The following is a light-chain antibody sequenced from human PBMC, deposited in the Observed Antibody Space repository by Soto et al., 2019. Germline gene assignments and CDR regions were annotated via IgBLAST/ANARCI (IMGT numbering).Light chain of an antibody. CDR1: QSVSSNY. Sequence: EIVLTQFPGTLSLSPGERATLSCRASQSVSSNYLAWYQQRPGQPPNLLIFGASNRAPGIPDRFSGSGSGTDFTLTISRLEPEDFAVDYCQQYGSSIKTCGEGTKEEIK. CDR2: GAS. V-gene: IGKV3-20*01. CDR3: QQYGSSIKT. J-gene: IGKJ1*01.